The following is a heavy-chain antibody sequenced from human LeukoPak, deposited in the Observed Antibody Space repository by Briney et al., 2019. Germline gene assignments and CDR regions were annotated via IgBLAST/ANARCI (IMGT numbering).Heavy chain of an antibody. V-gene: IGHV1-18*01. Sequence: GASVKVSCKATGYTFTNYGISWVRQAPGQGLEWMGWISAYNGSTNYAQKLQGRVTMTTDTSTSTAYMELRSLRSDDTAVYYCARDDSSGGTNFDYWGQGTLVTVSS. CDR2: ISAYNGST. D-gene: IGHD6-19*01. J-gene: IGHJ4*02. CDR1: GYTFTNYG. CDR3: ARDDSSGGTNFDY.